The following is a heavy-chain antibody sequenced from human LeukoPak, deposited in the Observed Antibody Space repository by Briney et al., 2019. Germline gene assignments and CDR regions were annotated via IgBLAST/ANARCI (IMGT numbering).Heavy chain of an antibody. CDR1: GFTLSNYW. CDR3: AREPGPFVVVPAAMSAFDI. D-gene: IGHD2-2*01. J-gene: IGHJ3*02. Sequence: GGSLRLSCVASGFTLSNYWMHWVRQAPGKGLVWVSRDNPDGTDTTYADSVRGRFTISRDNAKNTLYLQMNSLRAEDTAVYYCAREPGPFVVVPAAMSAFDIWGQGTMVTVSS. CDR2: DNPDGTDT. V-gene: IGHV3-74*01.